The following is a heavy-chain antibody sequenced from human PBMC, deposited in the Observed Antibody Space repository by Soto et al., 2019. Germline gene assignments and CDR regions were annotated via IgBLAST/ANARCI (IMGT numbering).Heavy chain of an antibody. V-gene: IGHV1-69*01. CDR1: GGTFSSYG. J-gene: IGHJ5*02. Sequence: QVQLVQSGAEVKKPGSSVKVSCKASGGTFSSYGISWVRQAPGQGLEWMGGIIPIFATANYAQKFQGRVTITADESTSTAYMELSSLRPEDTAVYHCVRSSPNCTNGVCYAMRWFDPWGQGNLVTVSS. D-gene: IGHD2-8*01. CDR3: VRSSPNCTNGVCYAMRWFDP. CDR2: IIPIFATA.